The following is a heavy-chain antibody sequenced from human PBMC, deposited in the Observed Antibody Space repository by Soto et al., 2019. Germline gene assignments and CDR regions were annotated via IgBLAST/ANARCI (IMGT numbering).Heavy chain of an antibody. CDR1: GGTFSSYA. CDR3: ARGRFLEWLLHNHYWFDP. Sequence: ASVKVSCKASGGTFSSYAISWVRQAPGQGLEWMGGIIPIFGTANYAQKFQGRVTITADESTSTAYMELSSLRSEDTAVYYCARGRFLEWLLHNHYWFDPWGQGTLVTVSS. D-gene: IGHD3-3*01. CDR2: IIPIFGTA. V-gene: IGHV1-69*13. J-gene: IGHJ5*02.